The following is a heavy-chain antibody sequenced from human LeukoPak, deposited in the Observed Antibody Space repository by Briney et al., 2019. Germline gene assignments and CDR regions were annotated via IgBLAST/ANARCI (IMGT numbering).Heavy chain of an antibody. D-gene: IGHD3-10*01. CDR2: INHSGST. CDR3: ARAYGTFDY. V-gene: IGHV4-34*01. Sequence: SETLSLTCAVYGGSFSGYYWSWIRQPPGKGLEWIGEINHSGSTNYNPSLKSRVTISVDTSKNQFSLKLSSVTAADMAVYYCARAYGTFDYWGQGTLVTVSS. J-gene: IGHJ4*02. CDR1: GGSFSGYY.